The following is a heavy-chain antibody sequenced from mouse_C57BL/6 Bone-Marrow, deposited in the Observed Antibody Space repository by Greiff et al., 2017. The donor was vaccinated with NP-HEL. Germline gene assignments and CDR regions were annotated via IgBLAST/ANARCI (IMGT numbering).Heavy chain of an antibody. CDR1: GYTFTSYW. J-gene: IGHJ1*03. CDR2: IDPADSYT. D-gene: IGHD2-5*01. V-gene: IGHV1-69*01. Sequence: QVQLQQPGAELVMPGASVKLSCKASGYTFTSYWMHWVKQRPGQGLEWIGEIDPADSYTNYNQKFKGKSTLTVDKSSSTAYMQLSSLTSEDSAVYYCAREGVYYSNYVGYFDVWGTGTTVTVSS. CDR3: AREGVYYSNYVGYFDV.